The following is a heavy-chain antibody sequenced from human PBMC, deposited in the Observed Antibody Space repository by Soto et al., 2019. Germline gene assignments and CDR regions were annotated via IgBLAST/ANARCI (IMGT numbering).Heavy chain of an antibody. CDR3: AGDSDTAMVQVYYGMDV. CDR2: ISAYNGNT. D-gene: IGHD5-18*01. Sequence: GASVKVSCKASGYTFTSYGISWVRQAPGQGLEWMGWISAYNGNTNYAQKLQGRVTMTTDTSTSTAYMELRSLRSGDTAVYHCAGDSDTAMVQVYYGMDVWGQGTTVTVSS. J-gene: IGHJ6*02. V-gene: IGHV1-18*01. CDR1: GYTFTSYG.